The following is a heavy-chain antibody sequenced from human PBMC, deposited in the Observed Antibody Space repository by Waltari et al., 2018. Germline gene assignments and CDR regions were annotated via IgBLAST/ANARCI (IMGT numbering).Heavy chain of an antibody. CDR1: GSSISSGHY. CDR3: ASLRRDGYNFYYFDY. V-gene: IGHV4-38-2*01. Sequence: QVQLQESGPGLVKPSETLSLTCAVSGSSISSGHYWGWIRQPPGKGLEWIGSIYHSGSTYYNPSLKSRVTISVDTSKNQFSLKLSSVTAADTAVYYCASLRRDGYNFYYFDYWGQGTLVTVSS. J-gene: IGHJ4*02. CDR2: IYHSGST. D-gene: IGHD5-12*01.